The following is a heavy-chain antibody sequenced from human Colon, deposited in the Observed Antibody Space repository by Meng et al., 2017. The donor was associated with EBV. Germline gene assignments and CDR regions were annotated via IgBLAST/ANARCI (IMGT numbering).Heavy chain of an antibody. J-gene: IGHJ4*02. CDR3: ARDGPLL. CDR1: DDSIGGSGEY. Sequence: QLDVPEWGPGVVGLSEILPLPCSVSDDSIGGSGEYWGGVRQPPGKGLEWIGNIYYTGSTYYNPSLKSRVTISVDTSKNQFYLKVTSMTAADTAVYYCARDGPLLWGPGTLVTVSS. V-gene: IGHV4-39*07. CDR2: IYYTGST.